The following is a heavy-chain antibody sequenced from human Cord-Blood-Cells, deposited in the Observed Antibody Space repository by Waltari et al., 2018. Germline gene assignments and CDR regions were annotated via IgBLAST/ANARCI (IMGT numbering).Heavy chain of an antibody. D-gene: IGHD5-18*01. V-gene: IGHV1-2*04. CDR2: INPNSGGT. J-gene: IGHJ6*02. CDR3: ARDRVDTAMVTGNYYYGMDV. Sequence: QVQLVQSGAEVKKPGASVKVSCKASGYTFTGYYMHWVRQAPGQGLEWMGWINPNSGGTNYAQKFQGWVTMTRDTSISTAYMELSRLRSDDTAVYYCARDRVDTAMVTGNYYYGMDVWGQGTTVTVSS. CDR1: GYTFTGYY.